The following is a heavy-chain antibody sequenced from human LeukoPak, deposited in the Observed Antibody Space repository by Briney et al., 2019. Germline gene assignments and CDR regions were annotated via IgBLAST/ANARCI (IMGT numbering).Heavy chain of an antibody. V-gene: IGHV4-31*03. CDR2: IFYCEST. J-gene: IGHJ4*02. CDR1: GRSVSSGGYY. CDR3: ARTYSSGPAVIDY. Sequence: ASQTLSLTCTVSGRSVSSGGYYWSWIPQHPRNGLEWIVYIFYCESTYYNPSLKSRVTISVDTSKNQFSLRVSSVTAADTGVYYCARTYSSGPAVIDYWGQGTLVTVSA. D-gene: IGHD6-19*01.